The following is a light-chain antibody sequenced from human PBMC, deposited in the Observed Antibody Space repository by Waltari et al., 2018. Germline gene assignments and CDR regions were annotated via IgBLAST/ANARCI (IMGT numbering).Light chain of an antibody. Sequence: QSALTQPASMSGSPGQSITISCTGTSSHVAGFNFFSWYQQYPGKAPKLLIYDIANRPSGVSHRFSVSRSGNTASLTISGLQAEDEADYYCSSYTSVNTRFGGGTKLTVL. V-gene: IGLV2-14*03. J-gene: IGLJ2*01. CDR1: SSHVAGFNF. CDR2: DIA. CDR3: SSYTSVNTR.